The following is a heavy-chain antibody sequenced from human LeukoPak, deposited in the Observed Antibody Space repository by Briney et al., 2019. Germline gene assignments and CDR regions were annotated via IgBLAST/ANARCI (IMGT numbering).Heavy chain of an antibody. CDR3: GRVSESLVNGGVSWSFDN. D-gene: IGHD2-15*01. CDR1: GFTFGKYW. CDR2: IKQDGSEK. V-gene: IGHV3-7*03. Sequence: GGSLRPSCVASGFTFGKYWMSWVRQAPGKGLEWVANIKQDGSEKYYVDSVKGRFTISRDNAKNSLYLQMNSLRAEDTAVYYCGRVSESLVNGGVSWSFDNWGQGTLVTVSS. J-gene: IGHJ4*02.